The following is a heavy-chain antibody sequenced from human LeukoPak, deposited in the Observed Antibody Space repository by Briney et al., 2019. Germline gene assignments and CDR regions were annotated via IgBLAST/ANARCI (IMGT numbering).Heavy chain of an antibody. CDR3: ARLSSRNWFDP. CDR1: GGSISSGGYS. Sequence: PSQTLSLTCAVSGGSISSGGYSWSWIRQPPGKGLEWIGYIYHSGSTYYNPSLKSRVTISVDRSKNQFSLKLSSVTAADTAVYYCARLSSRNWFDPWGQGTLVTVSS. V-gene: IGHV4-30-2*01. J-gene: IGHJ5*02. CDR2: IYHSGST.